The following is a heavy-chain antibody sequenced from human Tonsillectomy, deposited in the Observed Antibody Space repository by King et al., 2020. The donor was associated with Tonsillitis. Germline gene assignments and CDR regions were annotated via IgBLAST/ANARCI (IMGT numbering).Heavy chain of an antibody. CDR2: IYPGDSDT. J-gene: IGHJ4*02. D-gene: IGHD5-18*01. CDR1: GYIFTNYW. V-gene: IGHV5-51*01. Sequence: VQLVESGAEVKKPGESLKISCKGSGYIFTNYWIAWVRQMPGKGLEWVGIIYPGDSDTRYSPSFEGQVTISVDKSITTAYLQWSSLKASDTAMFYCARSSDGGYHFDYWGLGTLVTVSS. CDR3: ARSSDGGYHFDY.